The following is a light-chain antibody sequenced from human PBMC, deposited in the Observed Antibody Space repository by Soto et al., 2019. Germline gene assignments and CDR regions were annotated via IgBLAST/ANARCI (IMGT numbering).Light chain of an antibody. CDR3: QQYGSSPWT. V-gene: IGKV3-20*01. J-gene: IGKJ1*01. CDR1: QTIRSNY. CDR2: GAS. Sequence: ETVLTQSPGTLSLSPGERATLSCRASQTIRSNYLAWYRQTPGQAPRLLIYGASNRATGIADRFSGSGSGTDFTLIISILEPEDCALYYCQQYGSSPWTFGQGTKVEIK.